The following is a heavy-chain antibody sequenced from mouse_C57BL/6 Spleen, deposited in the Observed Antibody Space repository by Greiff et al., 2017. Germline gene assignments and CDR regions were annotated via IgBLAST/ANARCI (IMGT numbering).Heavy chain of an antibody. J-gene: IGHJ2*01. Sequence: VQLQQPGAELVKPGASVKLSCKASGYTFTSYWMQWVKQRPGQGLEWIGEIDPSDSYTNYNQKFKGKATLTVDTSSSTAYMQLSNLTSEDSAVYYCSRIDYWGQGTTLTVSS. CDR3: SRIDY. CDR1: GYTFTSYW. V-gene: IGHV1-50*01. CDR2: IDPSDSYT.